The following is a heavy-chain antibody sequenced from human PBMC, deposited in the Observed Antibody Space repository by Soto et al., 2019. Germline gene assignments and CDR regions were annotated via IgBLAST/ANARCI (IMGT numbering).Heavy chain of an antibody. J-gene: IGHJ3*02. D-gene: IGHD2-21*01. CDR3: AKSGGDRAFDI. V-gene: IGHV3-53*01. CDR1: GFTVRSNY. CDR2: IDSGGTT. Sequence: DVQLVESGGGLIQPGGSLRLSCAASGFTVRSNYMSWLRQAPGKGLECVSVIDSGGTTYYADSVKGRFTISRDNSENTVYLQMNNLRGEDTAVYHCAKSGGDRAFDIWGQGTRVTVSS.